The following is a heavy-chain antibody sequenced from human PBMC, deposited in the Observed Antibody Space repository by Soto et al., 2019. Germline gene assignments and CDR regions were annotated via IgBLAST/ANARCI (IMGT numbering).Heavy chain of an antibody. J-gene: IGHJ2*01. D-gene: IGHD3-9*01. Sequence: EVQLLESGGGLVQPGGSLRLSCAASGFTFSAYAMGWVRQAPGKGLEWVSTIHGGGGATHYADSVKGRFTISRDDSKNPLYAQMNSLRAQDTAVYYCAKFEGHPLQYWYVDFWGRGTLVTVPS. CDR3: AKFEGHPLQYWYVDF. CDR1: GFTFSAYA. CDR2: IHGGGGAT. V-gene: IGHV3-23*01.